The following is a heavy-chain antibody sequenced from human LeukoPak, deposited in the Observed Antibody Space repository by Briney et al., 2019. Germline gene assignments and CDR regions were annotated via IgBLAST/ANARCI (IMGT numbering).Heavy chain of an antibody. J-gene: IGHJ3*01. V-gene: IGHV1-2*02. CDR2: INPNSGGT. CDR1: GYTFTGYY. CDR3: ARGQDYYKSLGAFDV. D-gene: IGHD1-26*01. Sequence: GASVKVSCKASGYTFTGYYMHWVRQAPGQGLEWMGWINPNSGGTNYAQKFQGRVTMTRDTSISTAYMELRSLRSDDTAVYYCARGQDYYKSLGAFDVWGQGTVLSVSS.